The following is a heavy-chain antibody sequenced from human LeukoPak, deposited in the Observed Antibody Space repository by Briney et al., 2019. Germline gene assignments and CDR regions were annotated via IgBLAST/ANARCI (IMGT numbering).Heavy chain of an antibody. D-gene: IGHD5-18*01. CDR1: GYTFTSYD. Sequence: ASVKVSCKASGYTFTSYDINWVRQATGQGLEWMGWMNPNSGNTGYAQKFQGRVTITRNTSISTAYMELSSLRSEDTAVYYCARGGDSYGLYYYYYMDVWGKGTTVTVSS. CDR2: MNPNSGNT. V-gene: IGHV1-8*03. CDR3: ARGGDSYGLYYYYYMDV. J-gene: IGHJ6*03.